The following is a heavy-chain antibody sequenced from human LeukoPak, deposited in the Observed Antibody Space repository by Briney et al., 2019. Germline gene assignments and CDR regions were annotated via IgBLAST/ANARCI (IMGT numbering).Heavy chain of an antibody. Sequence: KPSETLSLTCIVSGGSISSDYWSWIRQSPGKGLEWIGYIYYSGTTSYNPSLKSRVTISLDTSKNQFSLKLSSVTAADTAVYYCARGANWGSPDYWGQGTLVTVSS. D-gene: IGHD7-27*01. J-gene: IGHJ4*02. CDR3: ARGANWGSPDY. CDR2: IYYSGTT. CDR1: GGSISSDY. V-gene: IGHV4-59*01.